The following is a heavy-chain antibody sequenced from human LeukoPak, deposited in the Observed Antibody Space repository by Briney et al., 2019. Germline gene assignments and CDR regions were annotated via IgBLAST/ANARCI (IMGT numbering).Heavy chain of an antibody. Sequence: SETLSVTCTVSGGSISSYYWSWIRQPAGKGLEWIGRIYTSGSTNYNPSLRSRVTMSVDTSKNQFSLKLSSVTAADTAVYYCARDGLLGTFDYWGQGTLVTVSS. J-gene: IGHJ4*02. CDR3: ARDGLLGTFDY. CDR2: IYTSGST. V-gene: IGHV4-4*07. D-gene: IGHD1-1*01. CDR1: GGSISSYY.